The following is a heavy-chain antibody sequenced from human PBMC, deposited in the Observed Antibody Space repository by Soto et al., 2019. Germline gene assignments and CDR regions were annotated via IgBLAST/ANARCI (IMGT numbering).Heavy chain of an antibody. CDR2: MHYSGFS. J-gene: IGHJ3*02. CDR3: ARGYEVRATDAFDI. V-gene: IGHV4-59*02. Sequence: SETLSLTCSFSGDSVTSHYLTWIRQSPEKGLEWIGYMHYSGFSNYNPSLKSRVTISVDRSKNQFSLKLSSVTAADTAVYYCARGYEVRATDAFDIWGQGTMVTISS. CDR1: GDSVTSHY. D-gene: IGHD3-10*01.